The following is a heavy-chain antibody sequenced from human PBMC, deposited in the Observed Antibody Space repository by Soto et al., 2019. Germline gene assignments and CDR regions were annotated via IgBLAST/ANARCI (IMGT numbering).Heavy chain of an antibody. J-gene: IGHJ6*02. CDR1: GYTLTGYY. Sequence: ASVKVSFKASGYTLTGYYMHWVRQAPGQGLEWMGWINPNSGGTNYAQKFKGKVTRTRDTSISTAYTEMSRLRSDDTAVYYCAREGIVVVPAAIIYGMDVWGQGTTVTVS. V-gene: IGHV1-2*02. D-gene: IGHD2-2*01. CDR2: INPNSGGT. CDR3: AREGIVVVPAAIIYGMDV.